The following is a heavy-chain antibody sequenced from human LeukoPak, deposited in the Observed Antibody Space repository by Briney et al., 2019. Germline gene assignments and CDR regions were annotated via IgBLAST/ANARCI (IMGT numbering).Heavy chain of an antibody. J-gene: IGHJ6*04. CDR1: GFTFSSHW. D-gene: IGHD2-15*01. V-gene: IGHV3-74*01. CDR2: INSDGSYT. Sequence: GSLSLSCAASGFTFSSHWMHWVRQAPGKGLVWVSHINSDGSYTSYADCVKGRFTISRDNAKNTLYLQMNSLSAEDTAVYYCARDVGYGMDVWGKGTTVTVSS. CDR3: ARDVGYGMDV.